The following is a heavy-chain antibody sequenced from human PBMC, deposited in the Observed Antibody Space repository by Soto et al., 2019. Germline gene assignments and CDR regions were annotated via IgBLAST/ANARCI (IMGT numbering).Heavy chain of an antibody. CDR2: IVVGSGNT. CDR3: AADPDHDYGDYYYYGMDV. CDR1: GFTFTSSA. D-gene: IGHD4-17*01. Sequence: ASVKVSCKASGFTFTSSAMQWVRQARGQRLEWIGWIVVGSGNTNYAQKFQERVTITRDMSTSTAYMELSSLRSEDTAVYYCAADPDHDYGDYYYYGMDVWGQGTTVTVSS. V-gene: IGHV1-58*02. J-gene: IGHJ6*02.